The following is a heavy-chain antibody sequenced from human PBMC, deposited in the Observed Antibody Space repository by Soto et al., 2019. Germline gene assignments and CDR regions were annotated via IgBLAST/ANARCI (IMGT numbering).Heavy chain of an antibody. J-gene: IGHJ6*02. Sequence: SETLSLTCTVSGGSLSSYYWSWIRQPPGKGLEWIGYIYYSGSTNYNPSLKSRVTISVDTSKNQFSLKLSSVTAADTAVYYCARDPIYGMDVWGQGTTVTVSS. CDR1: GGSLSSYY. CDR2: IYYSGST. D-gene: IGHD2-2*02. V-gene: IGHV4-59*01. CDR3: ARDPIYGMDV.